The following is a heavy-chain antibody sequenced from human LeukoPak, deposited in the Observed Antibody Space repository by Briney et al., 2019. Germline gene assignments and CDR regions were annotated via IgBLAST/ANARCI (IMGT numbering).Heavy chain of an antibody. V-gene: IGHV1-2*02. CDR2: INPNSGGT. Sequence: GASVKVSCKASGYTFTGYYMHWVRQAPGQGLEWMGWINPNSGGTNYAQKFQGRVTMTRDTSISTAYMELSRLRSDDTAVYYCARSADCSSTSCYHYWFDPWGQGTLVTVSS. CDR1: GYTFTGYY. J-gene: IGHJ5*02. CDR3: ARSADCSSTSCYHYWFDP. D-gene: IGHD2-2*01.